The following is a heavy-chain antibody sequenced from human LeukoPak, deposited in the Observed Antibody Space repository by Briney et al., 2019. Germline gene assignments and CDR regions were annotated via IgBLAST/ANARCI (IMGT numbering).Heavy chain of an antibody. CDR1: GFTFSSYS. Sequence: GGSLRLSCAASGFTFSSYSMNWVRQAPGKGLEWVSSISSSSSYIYYADSVKGRFTISRDNAKNSLYLQMNSLRAEDTAVYYCARGESPVNTLDYWGQGTLVTVSS. CDR2: ISSSSSYI. D-gene: IGHD4-11*01. V-gene: IGHV3-21*01. J-gene: IGHJ4*02. CDR3: ARGESPVNTLDY.